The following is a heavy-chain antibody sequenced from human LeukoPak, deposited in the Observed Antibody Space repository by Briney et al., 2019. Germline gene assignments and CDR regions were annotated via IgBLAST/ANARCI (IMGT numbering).Heavy chain of an antibody. J-gene: IGHJ4*02. Sequence: PSETLSLTCTVSGGSFSSYYWSWIRQPAGKGLEWIGRIYTSGSTNYNPSLKSRVTMSVDTSKNQFSLKLSSVTAADTAVYYCARDVPVTTIFGVVPHHRYYFDYWGQGTLVTVSS. V-gene: IGHV4-4*07. D-gene: IGHD3-3*01. CDR1: GGSFSSYY. CDR3: ARDVPVTTIFGVVPHHRYYFDY. CDR2: IYTSGST.